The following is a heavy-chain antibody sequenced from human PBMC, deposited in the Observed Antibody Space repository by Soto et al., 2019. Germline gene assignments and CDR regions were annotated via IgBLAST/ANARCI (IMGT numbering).Heavy chain of an antibody. CDR3: GRGGSEHAMDV. CDR1: GFTFKSFA. CDR2: IGASGRTT. J-gene: IGHJ6*02. V-gene: IGHV3-23*01. Sequence: GGSLRLSCAASGFTFKSFAMSWVRQAPGKGLEWVSAIGASGRTTYYAESVKGRFTISRDNAKNTVYLQLNSLRAEDRAVYYCGRGGSEHAMDVWGQGTTVTVYS.